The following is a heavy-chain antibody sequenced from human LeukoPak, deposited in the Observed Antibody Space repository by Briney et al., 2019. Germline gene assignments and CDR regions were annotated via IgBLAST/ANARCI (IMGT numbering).Heavy chain of an antibody. V-gene: IGHV4-61*01. CDR2: IFDSGST. CDR1: GGSVNSGTYY. J-gene: IGHJ4*02. CDR3: ARVSIYDVLTGYYLGGATFDY. D-gene: IGHD3-9*01. Sequence: SETLSLTCTVSGGSVNSGTYYWTWIRQPPGKGLEWIGYIFDSGSTNYNPSLKSRATISVDTSKNQFSLKLTSVTAADTAVYYCARVSIYDVLTGYYLGGATFDYWGQGTLVTVSS.